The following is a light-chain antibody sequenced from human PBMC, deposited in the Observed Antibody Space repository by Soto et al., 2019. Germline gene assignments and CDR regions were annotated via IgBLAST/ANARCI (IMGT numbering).Light chain of an antibody. CDR1: QSVSNK. CDR3: QQRSNWPLYT. V-gene: IGKV3-11*01. Sequence: EIVLTQSPATLSLSPGERATLSCRASQSVSNKLAWYQQKSGQAPRLLIYDVTNRATGIPARFSGSGSGTDFTLTISGLEPEDFAVYYCQQRSNWPLYTFGQGTKLEIK. CDR2: DVT. J-gene: IGKJ2*01.